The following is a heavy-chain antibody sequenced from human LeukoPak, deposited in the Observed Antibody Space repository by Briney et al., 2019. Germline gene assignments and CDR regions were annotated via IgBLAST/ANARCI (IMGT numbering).Heavy chain of an antibody. CDR3: ASRDGYNFGAFDI. J-gene: IGHJ3*02. Sequence: PGESLRLSCAASGFTFSSYSMNWVRQAPGKGLEWVSSISSSSSYIYYADSVKGRFTISRDNAKNSLYLQMNSLRAEDTAVYYCASRDGYNFGAFDIWGQGTMVTVSS. CDR2: ISSSSSYI. D-gene: IGHD5-24*01. V-gene: IGHV3-21*01. CDR1: GFTFSSYS.